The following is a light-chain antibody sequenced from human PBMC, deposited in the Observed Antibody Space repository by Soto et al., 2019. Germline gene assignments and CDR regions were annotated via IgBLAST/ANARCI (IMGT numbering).Light chain of an antibody. CDR2: EVS. CDR1: SSEVGGYNY. J-gene: IGLJ3*02. Sequence: QSALTHPASVSGSPGQSITISCTGTSSEVGGYNYVSWYQQHPGKAPKLIIYEVSNRPSGVSNRFSGSKSGNTASRTVYGLQAEDEADYYGSSYSSITTLWVFGGGTKLTVL. CDR3: SSYSSITTLWV. V-gene: IGLV2-14*01.